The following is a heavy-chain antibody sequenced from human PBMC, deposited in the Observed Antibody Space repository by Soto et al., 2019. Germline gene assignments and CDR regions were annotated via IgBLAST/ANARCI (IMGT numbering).Heavy chain of an antibody. CDR1: GGTFSSYT. J-gene: IGHJ4*02. Sequence: QVQLVQSGAEVKKPGSSVKVSCKASGGTFSSYTISWVRQAPGQGLEWMGRIIPILGIANYAQKFQGRVTITAHNSTSTAYVERSSLRSEATAVYYWAVRIAVASGGHFDYWGQGTLVTVSS. V-gene: IGHV1-69*02. CDR2: IIPILGIA. CDR3: AVRIAVASGGHFDY. D-gene: IGHD6-19*01.